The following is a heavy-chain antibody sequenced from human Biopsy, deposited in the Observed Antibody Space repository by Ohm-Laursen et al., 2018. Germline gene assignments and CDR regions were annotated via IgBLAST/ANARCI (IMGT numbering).Heavy chain of an antibody. Sequence: GTLSLTCTVSGGSFTGHYWSWIRQPPGKGLEWVSYISSSNTIYYADSVKGRFTISRDNAKNSLYLQMNSLRVEDTAVYYCARWDYWGQGTLVTVSS. CDR3: ARWDY. J-gene: IGHJ4*02. CDR2: ISSSNTI. V-gene: IGHV3-69-1*02. CDR1: GGSFTGHY.